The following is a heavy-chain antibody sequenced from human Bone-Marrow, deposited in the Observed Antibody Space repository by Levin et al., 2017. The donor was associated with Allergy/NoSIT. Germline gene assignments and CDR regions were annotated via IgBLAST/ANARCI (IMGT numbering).Heavy chain of an antibody. CDR1: GFIFSNSA. CDR3: ARDLFGGLIAYQFDY. Sequence: GESLKISCVGSGFIFSNSAIHWVRQTPGRRLQWVALISSDGKSPYYADSIKGRFTISRDNSRNSVYLQINSVRHEDAAVYYCARDLFGGLIAYQFDYWGQGTLVTVSS. CDR2: ISSDGKSP. J-gene: IGHJ4*02. V-gene: IGHV3-30*03. D-gene: IGHD3-16*02.